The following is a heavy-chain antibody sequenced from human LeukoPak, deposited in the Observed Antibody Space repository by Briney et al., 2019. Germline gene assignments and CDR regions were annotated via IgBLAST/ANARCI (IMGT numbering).Heavy chain of an antibody. V-gene: IGHV3-11*01. J-gene: IGHJ6*02. Sequence: GGSLRLSCAASGFTVSSNYMSWVRQAPGKGLEWVSYISSSGSTIYYADSVKGRFTISRDNAKNSLYLQMNSLRAEDTAVYYCAKGGVGSGTIFYYGMDVWGQGTTVTVSS. CDR1: GFTVSSNY. D-gene: IGHD1-1*01. CDR2: ISSSGSTI. CDR3: AKGGVGSGTIFYYGMDV.